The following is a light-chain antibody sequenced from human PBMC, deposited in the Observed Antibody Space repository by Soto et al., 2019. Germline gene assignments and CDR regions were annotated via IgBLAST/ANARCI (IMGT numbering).Light chain of an antibody. CDR2: DAS. CDR3: QQYDNSLT. CDR1: HSLSSKS. J-gene: IGKJ1*01. V-gene: IGKV3-20*01. Sequence: ESVLMQSPGTLSLSPGGRATLSCMAIHSLSSKSLVWYQQESGQAPRVLIYDASSRATGIPDRLSGSGSGTDFTLTISRLEPEDFAVYFCQQYDNSLTFGQGTKVDIK.